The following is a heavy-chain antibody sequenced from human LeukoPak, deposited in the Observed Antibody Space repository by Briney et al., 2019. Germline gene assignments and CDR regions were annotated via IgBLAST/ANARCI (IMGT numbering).Heavy chain of an antibody. CDR3: ARLLDTVTTIDY. D-gene: IGHD4-11*01. J-gene: IGHJ4*01. CDR1: GGISSSYY. V-gene: IGHV4-39*07. CDR2: IYHSGSP. Sequence: SETLSLTCIVSGGISSSYYWGWVRQPPGKGLEWIGTIYHSGSPYYNSSLKSRLTISLDTSKNQFSLKLSSVTAADTAVYYCARLLDTVTTIDYWGQGTLVTVSS.